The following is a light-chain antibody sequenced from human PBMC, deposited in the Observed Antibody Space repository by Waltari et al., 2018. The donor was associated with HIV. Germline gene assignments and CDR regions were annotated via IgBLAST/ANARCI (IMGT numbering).Light chain of an antibody. V-gene: IGLV1-51*02. J-gene: IGLJ2*01. CDR1: SSNIGSNY. CDR2: EKN. Sequence: QSVLTQPPSVSAAPGQKVTISCSGSSSNIGSNYVSWYQQLTGTTPKLLLNEKNNRPSGMPDRVSGSKSGTSATLGITGIQTGDEADYYCGTWDSSLSAGVFGGGTKLTVL. CDR3: GTWDSSLSAGV.